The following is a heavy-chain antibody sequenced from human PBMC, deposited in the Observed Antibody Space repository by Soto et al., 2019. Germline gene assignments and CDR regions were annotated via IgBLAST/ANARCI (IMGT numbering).Heavy chain of an antibody. CDR2: IYYSGST. CDR1: GDSISSGGNY. D-gene: IGHD4-17*01. Sequence: QVQLQESGPGLVKPSQTLSLTCTVSGDSISSGGNYWSWIRQHPGKGLEWIGYIYYSGSTYCNPXXKSRVTMSVAXXKXQXXLKLSSVTAADTAVYYCARETPSGDYGYYYYGMDVWGQGTTVTVSS. J-gene: IGHJ6*02. CDR3: ARETPSGDYGYYYYGMDV. V-gene: IGHV4-31*03.